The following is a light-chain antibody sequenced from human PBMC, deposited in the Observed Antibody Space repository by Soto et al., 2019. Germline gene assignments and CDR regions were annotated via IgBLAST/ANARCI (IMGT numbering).Light chain of an antibody. CDR1: QSVSSD. CDR3: QQYNKWPLT. V-gene: IGKV3-15*01. CDR2: YTS. Sequence: EIVMTQSPATLSVSPGESATLSCRASQSVSSDLDWYQQKPGQAPRLLIYYTSTRATGFPSRFSGGGSGTEFTLTISSLQSEDAGFYYWQQYNKWPLTFGQGTRLEIK. J-gene: IGKJ5*01.